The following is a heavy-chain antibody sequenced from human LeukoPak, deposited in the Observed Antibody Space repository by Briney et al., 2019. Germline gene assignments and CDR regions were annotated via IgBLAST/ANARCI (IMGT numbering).Heavy chain of an antibody. J-gene: IGHJ5*02. V-gene: IGHV4-30-2*01. Sequence: SETLSLTCTVSGGSISSGGYYWSWVRQPPGEGLEWIGYIYHSENTYYNPSLKSRVTILVDRSKNQFSLKLSSVTAADTAVYYCARSSNPVDWFDPWGQGTLVTVSS. D-gene: IGHD4-11*01. CDR2: IYHSENT. CDR3: ARSSNPVDWFDP. CDR1: GGSISSGGYY.